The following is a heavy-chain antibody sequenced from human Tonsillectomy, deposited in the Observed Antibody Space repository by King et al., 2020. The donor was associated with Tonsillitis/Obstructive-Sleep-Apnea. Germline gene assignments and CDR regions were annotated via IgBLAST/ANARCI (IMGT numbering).Heavy chain of an antibody. D-gene: IGHD3-10*01. Sequence: VQLVESGGGLVQPGGSLRLSCAASGFTSGTYLMTWVRQAPGKGLEWVANIKQDGSAKKYVDSVKGRFTISRDNAKNALYLQRNSRRAEDTAVYYCARSNYYGLGNYKSFYYYMDVWGTGTTVTVSS. CDR3: ARSNYYGLGNYKSFYYYMDV. V-gene: IGHV3-7*04. CDR2: IKQDGSAK. J-gene: IGHJ6*03. CDR1: GFTSGTYL.